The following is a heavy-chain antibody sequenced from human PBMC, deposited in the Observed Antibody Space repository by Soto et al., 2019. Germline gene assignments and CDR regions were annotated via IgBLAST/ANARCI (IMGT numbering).Heavy chain of an antibody. J-gene: IGHJ5*02. Sequence: EVHLVESGGALVQPGGSLRLSGAPSGFTFSDYWMTWVRQTPGKGLEGVANMNPDGSEQYYLDSVKGRFTISRDNAKNSLYLQMNNLRGEDTAVYYCTRDLNHDCGPWGQGTQVIVSS. CDR2: MNPDGSEQ. V-gene: IGHV3-7*04. D-gene: IGHD2-21*01. CDR1: GFTFSDYW. CDR3: TRDLNHDCGP.